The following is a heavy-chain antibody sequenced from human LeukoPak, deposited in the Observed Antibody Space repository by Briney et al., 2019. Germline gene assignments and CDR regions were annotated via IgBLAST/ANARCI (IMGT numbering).Heavy chain of an antibody. CDR1: GFTFSSYW. J-gene: IGHJ3*02. V-gene: IGHV3-7*01. CDR3: ARAPIDSNSWYHAFDI. Sequence: GGSLRLSCAASGFTFSSYWMGWVRQSPAKGLEWVASIQQGGSHKYYVDSVKGRFTISRDNAKNSLFLQMDSLRAEDTAVYYCARAPIDSNSWYHAFDIWGQGTMVTVSS. D-gene: IGHD6-13*01. CDR2: IQQGGSHK.